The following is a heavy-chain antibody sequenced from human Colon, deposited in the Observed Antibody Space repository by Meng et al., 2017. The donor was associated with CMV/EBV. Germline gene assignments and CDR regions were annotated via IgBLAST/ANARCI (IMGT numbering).Heavy chain of an antibody. D-gene: IGHD5-18*01. CDR2: INHSGGT. J-gene: IGHJ4*02. CDR1: GGPFSGYY. CDR3: ARVQYSYGFDY. Sequence: SETLSLTCAVSGGPFSGYYWSWIRQPPGKGLEWIGEINHSGGTNYNPSLKSRVTISVDTSKNQFSLKLSSVTAADTAVYYCARVQYSYGFDYWGQGTLVTVSS. V-gene: IGHV4-34*01.